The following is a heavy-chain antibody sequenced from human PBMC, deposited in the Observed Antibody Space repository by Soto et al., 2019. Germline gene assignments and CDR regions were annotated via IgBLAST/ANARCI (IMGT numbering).Heavy chain of an antibody. J-gene: IGHJ4*02. CDR1: GASMRSDDHY. CDR2: IFYRGNS. CDR3: ARASPASFDYYTFDF. Sequence: QVQLRESGPGLVQPSQTLSLTCTVSGASMRSDDHYWSWIRQPPGKGLEWMGYIFYRGNSYYNPSLESRLTMSVDTSRTQFSLKLRSVTAADTAIYYCARASPASFDYYTFDFWGQGILVSVSS. V-gene: IGHV4-30-4*01. D-gene: IGHD2-21*02.